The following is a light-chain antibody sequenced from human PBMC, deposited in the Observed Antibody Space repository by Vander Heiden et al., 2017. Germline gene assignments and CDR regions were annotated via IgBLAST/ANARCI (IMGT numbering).Light chain of an antibody. Sequence: QSVLTHPSSLPGAPVQRVTISCTGSSSNIGAVYDVHWYQQLPGTAPKLLIYGNTERPSRVPDRFSGSKSGTSASLAIAGLQAEDEADYYCQSYDSSLSGSVFGTGTKVTGL. CDR1: SSNIGAVYD. CDR2: GNT. J-gene: IGLJ1*01. V-gene: IGLV1-40*01. CDR3: QSYDSSLSGSV.